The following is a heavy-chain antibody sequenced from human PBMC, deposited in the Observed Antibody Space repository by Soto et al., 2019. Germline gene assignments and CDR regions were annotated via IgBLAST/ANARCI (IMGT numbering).Heavy chain of an antibody. D-gene: IGHD2-15*01. J-gene: IGHJ4*02. CDR2: ISGSGKNT. Sequence: EVQLLESGGGLVQPGGSLRLSCAASGLTFSSYAMNWVRQGPGKGLEWVSGISGSGKNTYYADSVKGRFTISRDNSNNRLYLEMNSLRAEDTAVYYCAKDPSCSGFYCFDDWGQGTLVTVSS. CDR3: AKDPSCSGFYCFDD. CDR1: GLTFSSYA. V-gene: IGHV3-23*01.